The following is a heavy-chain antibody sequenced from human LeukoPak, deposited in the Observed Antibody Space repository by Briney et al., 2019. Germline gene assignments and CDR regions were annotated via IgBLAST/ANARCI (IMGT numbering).Heavy chain of an antibody. CDR2: IDYSGST. V-gene: IGHV4-59*01. CDR3: ARVLVEVSYYDILTGYFIRSRVAP. Sequence: WETLSLTCTVSGGSLSSDYWTWIRQPPGKGREWIGYIDYSGSTNYNSSLKSRVAISVDTSKNQFSLKLSSVPAADTAVYYCARVLVEVSYYDILTGYFIRSRVAPWGQGTLVIVSS. CDR1: GGSLSSDY. D-gene: IGHD3-9*01. J-gene: IGHJ5*02.